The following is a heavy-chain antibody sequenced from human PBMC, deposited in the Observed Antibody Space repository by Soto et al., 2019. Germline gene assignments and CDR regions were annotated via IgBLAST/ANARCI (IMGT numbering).Heavy chain of an antibody. Sequence: QEQLVQSGAEVKKPGSSVKVSCKASGGTFSSYGFSWVRQAPGQGLEWVGDILPIFNTANYAQKFQGRVTITADESTSTVYMDLSSLRSDDTAVYYCAGGTHATFGGVTVYYYYGMDVWGQGTTVTVSS. J-gene: IGHJ6*02. CDR2: ILPIFNTA. V-gene: IGHV1-69*01. D-gene: IGHD3-16*01. CDR3: AGGTHATFGGVTVYYYYGMDV. CDR1: GGTFSSYG.